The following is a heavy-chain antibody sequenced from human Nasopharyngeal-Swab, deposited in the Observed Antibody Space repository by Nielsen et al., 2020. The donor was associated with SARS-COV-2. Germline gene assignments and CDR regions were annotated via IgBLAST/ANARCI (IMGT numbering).Heavy chain of an antibody. V-gene: IGHV4-34*01. CDR1: GVSFSGYY. D-gene: IGHD3-22*01. CDR2: INHSGST. Sequence: GSLRLSCAVYGVSFSGYYWSWIRQPPGKGLEWIGEINHSGSTNYNPSLKSRVTISVDTSKNQFSLKLSSVTAADTAVYYCARGTQIYSSGYSYYYYMDVWGKGTTVTVSS. J-gene: IGHJ6*03. CDR3: ARGTQIYSSGYSYYYYMDV.